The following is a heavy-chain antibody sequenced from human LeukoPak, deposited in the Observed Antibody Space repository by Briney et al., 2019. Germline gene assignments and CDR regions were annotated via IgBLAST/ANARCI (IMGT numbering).Heavy chain of an antibody. CDR3: ARDIPVDNGVVPTAPAIAFDI. CDR2: ISAYNGNT. Sequence: ASVKVSCKAFGYSFTGYGISWVRQAPGQGLEWMGWISAYNGNTNYAQKLQGRVTMTTDTSTRTAYMEPRSLRSDDTAVYYCARDIPVDNGVVPTAPAIAFDIWGQGTMVTVSS. D-gene: IGHD2-2*01. V-gene: IGHV1-18*01. CDR1: GYSFTGYG. J-gene: IGHJ3*02.